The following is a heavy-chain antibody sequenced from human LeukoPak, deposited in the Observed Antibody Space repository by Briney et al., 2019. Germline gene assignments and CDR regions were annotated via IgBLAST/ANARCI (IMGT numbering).Heavy chain of an antibody. V-gene: IGHV3-48*04. CDR3: ARVADYYDSSGYPFAGLDL. J-gene: IGHJ3*01. CDR1: GFTFSSNG. CDR2: ISATGGTI. Sequence: GGSLRLSCAASGFTFSSNGMNWVRQAPGKGLEWVSYISATGGTIYYADSVKGRFTISRDNAKNSLYLQMNSLRAEDTALYHCARVADYYDSSGYPFAGLDLWGQGTMVTVSS. D-gene: IGHD3-22*01.